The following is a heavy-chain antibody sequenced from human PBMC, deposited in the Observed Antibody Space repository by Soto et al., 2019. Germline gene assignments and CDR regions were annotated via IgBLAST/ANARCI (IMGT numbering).Heavy chain of an antibody. D-gene: IGHD6-13*01. Sequence: GGSLRLSCAASGFTFSSYGMHWVRQAPGKGLEWVAVIWYDGSNKYYADSVKGRFTISRDNSKNTLYLQMNSLRAEDTAVYYCARDGVAAAGTFDYWGQGTLVTVSS. CDR1: GFTFSSYG. J-gene: IGHJ4*02. CDR2: IWYDGSNK. V-gene: IGHV3-33*01. CDR3: ARDGVAAAGTFDY.